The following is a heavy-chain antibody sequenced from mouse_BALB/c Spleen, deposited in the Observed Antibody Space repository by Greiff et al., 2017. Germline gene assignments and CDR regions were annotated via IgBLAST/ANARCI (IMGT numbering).Heavy chain of an antibody. J-gene: IGHJ2*01. D-gene: IGHD2-1*01. Sequence: EVKVVESGGGLVQPGGSRKLSCAASGFTFSSFGMHWVRQAPEKGLEWVAYISSGSSTIYYADTVKGRFTISRDNPKNTLFLQMTSLRSEDTAMYYCARGNYGNLYFDYWGQGTTLTVSS. V-gene: IGHV5-17*02. CDR1: GFTFSSFG. CDR3: ARGNYGNLYFDY. CDR2: ISSGSSTI.